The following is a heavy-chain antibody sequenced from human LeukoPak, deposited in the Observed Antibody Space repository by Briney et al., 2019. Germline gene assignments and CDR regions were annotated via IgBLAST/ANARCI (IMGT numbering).Heavy chain of an antibody. Sequence: GESLKISCKGSGYSFTSYWIGWVRQMPGKGLEWMGIIYPGDSDTRYSPSFQGQVTISADKSISTAYLQWSSLKASDTAMYYCARTAHRYCTNGVCYYDYWGQGTLVTVST. CDR3: ARTAHRYCTNGVCYYDY. CDR1: GYSFTSYW. CDR2: IYPGDSDT. D-gene: IGHD2-8*01. V-gene: IGHV5-51*01. J-gene: IGHJ4*02.